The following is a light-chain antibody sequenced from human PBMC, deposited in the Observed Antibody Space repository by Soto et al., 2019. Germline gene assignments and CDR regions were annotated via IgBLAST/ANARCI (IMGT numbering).Light chain of an antibody. J-gene: IGKJ2*01. Sequence: EIVLTQSPGTLSLSPGERATLSCRASQSVSSNFLAWYQQKPGQAPRLLIYGISSRASGTPARFSGSGSGTDFRLTISGLDPEDFAVYYFKQYSGPPYTFGQGPKLEIK. CDR3: KQYSGPPYT. V-gene: IGKV3-20*01. CDR1: QSVSSNF. CDR2: GIS.